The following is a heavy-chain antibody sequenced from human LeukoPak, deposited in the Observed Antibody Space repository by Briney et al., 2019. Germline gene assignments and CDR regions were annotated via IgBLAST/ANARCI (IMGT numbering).Heavy chain of an antibody. D-gene: IGHD2-2*01. Sequence: ASVKVSCKASGYTFTGYYIHWVRHWVRQAPGQGIEWMGWINPNNGGTNYAQKFLGRVTMTRDTSISTAYMELSRLRSDDTAVYYCARAVVPAAHDYRGQGTLVTVSS. CDR3: ARAVVPAAHDY. J-gene: IGHJ4*02. CDR1: GYTFTGYY. V-gene: IGHV1-2*02. CDR2: INPNNGGT.